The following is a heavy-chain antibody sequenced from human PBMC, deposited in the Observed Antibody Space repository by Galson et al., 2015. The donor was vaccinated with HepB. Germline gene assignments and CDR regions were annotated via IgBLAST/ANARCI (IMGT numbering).Heavy chain of an antibody. D-gene: IGHD1-26*01. CDR2: LNPNSGNT. J-gene: IGHJ4*02. Sequence: SVKVSCKASGYTFGTYDINWVRQATGQGLEWMGWLNPNSGNTGYAQKFQGRVTMTWNTSISTAYMELSSLRSEDTAVYYFVILGASSRAPWFDYWGQGTLVTVSS. CDR3: VILGASSRAPWFDY. V-gene: IGHV1-8*01. CDR1: GYTFGTYD.